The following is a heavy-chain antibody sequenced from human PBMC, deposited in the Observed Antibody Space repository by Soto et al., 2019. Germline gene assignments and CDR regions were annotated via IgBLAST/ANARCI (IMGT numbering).Heavy chain of an antibody. CDR2: IYYSGST. Sequence: QVQLQESGPGLVKPSETLSLTCTVSGGSISSYYWSWIRQPPGKGLEWIGYIYYSGSTNYNPSLKSRVTISVDTSKNQFSLKLRSVTAADTAVYYCARDLGHDYSNDDTFRYYYYGMDVWGQGTTVTVSS. J-gene: IGHJ6*02. CDR1: GGSISSYY. CDR3: ARDLGHDYSNDDTFRYYYYGMDV. D-gene: IGHD4-4*01. V-gene: IGHV4-59*01.